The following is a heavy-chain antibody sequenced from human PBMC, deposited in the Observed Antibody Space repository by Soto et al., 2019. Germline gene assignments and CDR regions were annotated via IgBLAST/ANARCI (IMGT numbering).Heavy chain of an antibody. D-gene: IGHD2-21*02. V-gene: IGHV3-72*01. CDR2: IRDKPNGYTT. Sequence: GGSLRLSCEGSGFTFSGHYMDWVRQAPGKGLEWLGRIRDKPNGYTTAYAASVKGRFTISRDDSKNLVYLQMNSLKSEDTALYYCSTTVITAPLYEYWGQGTLVTAPQ. J-gene: IGHJ4*02. CDR1: GFTFSGHY. CDR3: STTVITAPLYEY.